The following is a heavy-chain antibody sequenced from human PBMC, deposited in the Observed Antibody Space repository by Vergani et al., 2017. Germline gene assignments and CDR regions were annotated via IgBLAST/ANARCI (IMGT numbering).Heavy chain of an antibody. CDR3: ARPHGDILPPDPRRLDY. CDR1: GYTFTNYY. CDR2: INPRGGST. J-gene: IGHJ4*02. Sequence: QVLLVQSGAEVKNPGASVRVSCKTSGYTFTNYYIHWVRPAPGQGLEWMGIINPRGGSTTYAQQFQGILTMTKDRSTSTVYMDLSNLGSEDTAVYYCARPHGDILPPDPRRLDYWGQGTLVTVSS. V-gene: IGHV1-46*03.